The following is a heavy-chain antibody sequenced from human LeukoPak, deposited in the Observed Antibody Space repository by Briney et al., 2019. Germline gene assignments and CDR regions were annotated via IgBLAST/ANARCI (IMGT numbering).Heavy chain of an antibody. D-gene: IGHD1-26*01. V-gene: IGHV1-46*01. CDR3: ARGLATPDPQLGP. CDR1: GYSFTAYY. J-gene: IGHJ5*02. CDR2: INPSGGST. Sequence: GASVKVSCKASGYSFTAYYMHWVRQAPGQGLEWMGIINPSGGSTSYAQKFQGRVTMTRDMSTSTVYMELSSLRSEDTAVYYCARGLATPDPQLGPWGQGTLVTVSS.